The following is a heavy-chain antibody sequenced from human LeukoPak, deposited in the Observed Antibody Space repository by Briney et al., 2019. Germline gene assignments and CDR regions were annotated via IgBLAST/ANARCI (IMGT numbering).Heavy chain of an antibody. Sequence: ASVKVSCKASGYTFTSYGINWVRQATGQGLEWMGWMNPNSGNTGYAQKFQGRVTMTRNTSISTAYMELSSLRSEDTAVYYCARGRAGVAYGRYYYYGMDVWGQGTTVTVSS. D-gene: IGHD3-3*01. CDR2: MNPNSGNT. CDR3: ARGRAGVAYGRYYYYGMDV. CDR1: GYTFTSYG. J-gene: IGHJ6*02. V-gene: IGHV1-8*02.